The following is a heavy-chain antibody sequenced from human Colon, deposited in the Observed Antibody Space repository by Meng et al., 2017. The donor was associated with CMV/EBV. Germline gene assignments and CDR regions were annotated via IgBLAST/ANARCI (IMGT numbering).Heavy chain of an antibody. V-gene: IGHV1-69*02. J-gene: IGHJ6*02. CDR3: ASTVGYQLLPGGMDV. CDR2: IIPILGIA. CDR1: GGTFSSYT. Sequence: SVPVSCKASGGTFSSYTISWVRQAPGQGLEGMGRIIPILGIANHAQKFQGRVTITADKSTSTAYMELSSLRSEDTAVYYCASTVGYQLLPGGMDVWGQGTTVTVSS. D-gene: IGHD2-2*01.